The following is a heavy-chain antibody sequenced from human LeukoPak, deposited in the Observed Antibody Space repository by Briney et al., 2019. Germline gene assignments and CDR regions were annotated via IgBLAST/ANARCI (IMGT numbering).Heavy chain of an antibody. CDR1: GGSISSSSYY. CDR3: ARQPGSFTYYDFWSGYYTLNWFDP. V-gene: IGHV4-39*01. Sequence: SKALSLTCTVSGGSISSSSYYCGWIRQPPGKGLEWIGSIYYSGSTYYNPSLKRRVTISVDTSKNQFSLKLRYVTAADTAVYYCARQPGSFTYYDFWSGYYTLNWFDPWGQGTLVTVSS. J-gene: IGHJ5*02. D-gene: IGHD3-3*01. CDR2: IYYSGST.